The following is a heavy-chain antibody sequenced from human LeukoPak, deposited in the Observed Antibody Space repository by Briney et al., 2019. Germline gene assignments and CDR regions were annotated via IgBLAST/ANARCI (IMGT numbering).Heavy chain of an antibody. D-gene: IGHD6-13*01. Sequence: GGSLRLSCAASGFTFSSYAMSWVRQAPGKGLEWVSAISGSGGSTYYADSVKGRFTISRDNSKNTLYLQMNSLRAEDTAVYYCAKAQQQLVINYGFDYWGQGTLDTVSS. J-gene: IGHJ4*02. V-gene: IGHV3-23*01. CDR1: GFTFSSYA. CDR3: AKAQQQLVINYGFDY. CDR2: ISGSGGST.